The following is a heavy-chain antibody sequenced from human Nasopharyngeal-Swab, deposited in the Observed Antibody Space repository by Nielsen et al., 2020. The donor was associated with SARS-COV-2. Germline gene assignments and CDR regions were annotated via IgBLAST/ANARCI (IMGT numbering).Heavy chain of an antibody. V-gene: IGHV3-23*01. D-gene: IGHD5-18*01. J-gene: IGHJ4*02. CDR3: AKDPTHHTAMGPDY. CDR1: GFTFSSYA. CDR2: ISGSGGST. Sequence: GESLKISCAASGFTFSSYAMSWVRQAPGKELEWVSAISGSGGSTYYADSVKGRFTISRDNSKNTLYLQMNSLRAEDTAVYYCAKDPTHHTAMGPDYWGQGTLVTVSS.